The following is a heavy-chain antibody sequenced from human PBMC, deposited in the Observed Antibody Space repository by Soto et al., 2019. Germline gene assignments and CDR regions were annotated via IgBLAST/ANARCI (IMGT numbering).Heavy chain of an antibody. J-gene: IGHJ6*02. CDR1: GGPINSGGYS. D-gene: IGHD6-13*01. Sequence: SETLSLTCAVSGGPINSGGYSWSWIRQPPGKGLEWIGYIYHGGSTYKNPSLKSRVTISVDTSKNQFSLKLTSVTAADTAVYYCARGGYLNGMDVWGQGTTVTVSS. CDR2: IYHGGST. V-gene: IGHV4-30-2*01. CDR3: ARGGYLNGMDV.